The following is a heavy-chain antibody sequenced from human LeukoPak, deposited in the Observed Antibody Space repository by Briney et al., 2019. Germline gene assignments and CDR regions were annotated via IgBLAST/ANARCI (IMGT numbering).Heavy chain of an antibody. J-gene: IGHJ4*02. CDR2: IYYSGST. D-gene: IGHD2-2*01. CDR1: GDSISNGDYY. V-gene: IGHV4-31*03. Sequence: PSQTLSLTCTVPGDSISNGDYYWSWIRLHPGKGMDWIGYIYYSGSTYYNPSLKSRVTISVDMSKNQFSLKLSSVTAADTAVYYCARVDIVVAPAASYFDYWGQGTLVTVSS. CDR3: ARVDIVVAPAASYFDY.